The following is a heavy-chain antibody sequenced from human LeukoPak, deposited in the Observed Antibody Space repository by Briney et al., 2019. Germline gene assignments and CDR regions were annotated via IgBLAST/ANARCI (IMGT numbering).Heavy chain of an antibody. CDR3: ATDFWSGYYAGY. D-gene: IGHD3-3*01. V-gene: IGHV1-69*13. Sequence: SVKVSCKASGGTFSSYAISWVRQAPGQGLEWMGGIIPIFGTANYAQKFQGRVTITADESTSTAYMELSSLRSEDTAVYYCATDFWSGYYAGYWGQGTLVTVSS. CDR1: GGTFSSYA. CDR2: IIPIFGTA. J-gene: IGHJ4*02.